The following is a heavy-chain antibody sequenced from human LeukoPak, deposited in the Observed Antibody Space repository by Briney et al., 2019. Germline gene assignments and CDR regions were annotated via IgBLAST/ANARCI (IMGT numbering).Heavy chain of an antibody. CDR2: IYYSGST. D-gene: IGHD3-22*01. Sequence: PSSTLSLTCSVTGGSISSYYWSSIRQPPGKGLEWNGYIYYSGSTNYNPSLKSRVTISVDTSKNQFSLKLSSVTAADTAVYYCARHGGEYYYDSSGYYGYWGQGTLVTVSS. CDR1: GGSISSYY. J-gene: IGHJ4*02. V-gene: IGHV4-59*08. CDR3: ARHGGEYYYDSSGYYGY.